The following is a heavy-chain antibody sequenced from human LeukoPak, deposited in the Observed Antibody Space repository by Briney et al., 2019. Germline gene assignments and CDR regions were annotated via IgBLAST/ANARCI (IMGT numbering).Heavy chain of an antibody. CDR2: IKRSGGGT. V-gene: IGHV3-23*01. D-gene: IGHD3-10*01. Sequence: PGGSLRLSCAASGFAFNNYAMSWVRQAPGKGLEWVSTIKRSGGGTYYADSVRGRFTISRDNYKNTLYLQMDSLRAEDTAVYYCAKSLFTSAAGSGRASDIWGQGTMVTVSS. CDR1: GFAFNNYA. CDR3: AKSLFTSAAGSGRASDI. J-gene: IGHJ3*02.